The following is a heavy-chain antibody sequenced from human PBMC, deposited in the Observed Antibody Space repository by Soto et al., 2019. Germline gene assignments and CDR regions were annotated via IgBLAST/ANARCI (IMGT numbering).Heavy chain of an antibody. Sequence: ASVKVSCKASGYTFTSYGISWVRQAPGQGLEWMGWISAYNGNTNYAQKLQGRVTMTTDKSTSTAYMELRSLRSEDTAVYYCARDLCDSIFWYGGDRNWFVPWGQGTLVTVFS. V-gene: IGHV1-18*01. CDR3: ARDLCDSIFWYGGDRNWFVP. CDR2: ISAYNGNT. J-gene: IGHJ5*02. CDR1: GYTFTSYG. D-gene: IGHD3-3*02.